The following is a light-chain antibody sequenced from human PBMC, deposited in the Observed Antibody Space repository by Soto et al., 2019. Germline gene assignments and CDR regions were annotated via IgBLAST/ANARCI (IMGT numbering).Light chain of an antibody. J-gene: IGLJ1*01. CDR1: SSNIGNNA. Sequence: QSVLTQPPSVSEAPRQRVTISCSGSSSNIGNNAVNWYQQLPGKAPKLLIFYDDLLPSGVSDRFSGSKSGTSASLAISGLQSEHEADYYCAAWDDSLNVYVFGTGTKLPVL. CDR3: AAWDDSLNVYV. CDR2: YDD. V-gene: IGLV1-36*01.